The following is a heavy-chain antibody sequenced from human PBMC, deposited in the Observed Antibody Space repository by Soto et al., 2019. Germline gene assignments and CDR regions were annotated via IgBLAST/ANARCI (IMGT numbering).Heavy chain of an antibody. CDR2: IYGGEST. CDR3: ARVDSVDYYYGMDV. D-gene: IGHD2-15*01. J-gene: IGHJ6*02. V-gene: IGHV3-53*01. CDR1: GFTVSYFY. Sequence: EVQLVESGGGLIQPGGSLRLSCAASGFTVSYFYMNWVRQAPGKGLEWVSVIYGGESTYYADSVKGRFTTPRDSSKNTLYLQRNSLRAEDTAVYYCARVDSVDYYYGMDVWGQGTTVTVSS.